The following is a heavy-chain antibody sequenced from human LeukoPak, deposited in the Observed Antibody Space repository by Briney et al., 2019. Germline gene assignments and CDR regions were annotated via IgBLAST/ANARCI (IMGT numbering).Heavy chain of an antibody. J-gene: IGHJ6*03. V-gene: IGHV3-23*01. Sequence: GGSLRLSCVDSGFTFSSYAMSWVRQAPGKGLEWVSGISGDGDSTYNADSVKGRFTVSRDNSKNTLYLQMNSLRAEDTAVYYCAKDGVGGYAYADYYYYYMDVWGKGTTVTVSS. CDR1: GFTFSSYA. CDR3: AKDGVGGYAYADYYYYYMDV. D-gene: IGHD5-18*01. CDR2: ISGDGDST.